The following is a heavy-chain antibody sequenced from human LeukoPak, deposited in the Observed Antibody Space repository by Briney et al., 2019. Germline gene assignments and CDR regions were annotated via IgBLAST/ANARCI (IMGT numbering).Heavy chain of an antibody. CDR1: GASISAYH. Sequence: SETLSLTCSVSGASISAYHWSWIRQPAGKGLEWIGRIYSSGRTNYIPSLKSRPTMSVDTSKNQFSLKLNSVTAADTAVYYCARDYSYPDYWGQGTLVTVSS. CDR2: IYSSGRT. CDR3: ARDYSYPDY. V-gene: IGHV4-4*07. J-gene: IGHJ4*02. D-gene: IGHD5-18*01.